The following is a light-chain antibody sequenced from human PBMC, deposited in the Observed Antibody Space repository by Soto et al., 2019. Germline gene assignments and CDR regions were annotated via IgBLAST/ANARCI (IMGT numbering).Light chain of an antibody. J-gene: IGLJ3*02. V-gene: IGLV2-11*01. CDR1: SSDVGAYIY. Sequence: QSALTQPRSVSGSPGQSVTISCTGTSSDVGAYIYVSWYQQYPAKAPKVMIYDVGRRPSGVPDRFSGSKSGNTASLTISGLQAEDEADYYCCSHAGGYTWVFGGGTKVTVL. CDR2: DVG. CDR3: CSHAGGYTWV.